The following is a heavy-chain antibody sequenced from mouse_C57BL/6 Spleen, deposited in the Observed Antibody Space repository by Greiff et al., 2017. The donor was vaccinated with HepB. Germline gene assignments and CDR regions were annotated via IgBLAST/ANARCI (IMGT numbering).Heavy chain of an antibody. D-gene: IGHD1-1*01. CDR3: AKTLYGSAMDY. Sequence: QVHVKQPGAELVKPGASVKMSCKASGYTFTSYWITWVKQRPGQGLEWIGDIYPGSGSTNYNEKFKSKATLTVDTSSSTAYMQLSSLTSEDSAVYYCAKTLYGSAMDYWGQGTSVTVSS. CDR2: IYPGSGST. J-gene: IGHJ4*01. CDR1: GYTFTSYW. V-gene: IGHV1-55*01.